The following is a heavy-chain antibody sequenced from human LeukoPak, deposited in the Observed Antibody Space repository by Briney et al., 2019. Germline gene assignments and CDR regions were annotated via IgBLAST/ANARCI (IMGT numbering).Heavy chain of an antibody. CDR2: INHSGST. Sequence: SETLSLTCAVYGGSFSGYYWSWIRQPPGKGLEWIGEINHSGSTNYNPSLKSRVTISVDTSKNQFSLKPSSVTAADTAVYYCARPRRLRGGAFDIWGQGTMVTVSS. CDR1: GGSFSGYY. V-gene: IGHV4-34*01. D-gene: IGHD4-17*01. CDR3: ARPRRLRGGAFDI. J-gene: IGHJ3*02.